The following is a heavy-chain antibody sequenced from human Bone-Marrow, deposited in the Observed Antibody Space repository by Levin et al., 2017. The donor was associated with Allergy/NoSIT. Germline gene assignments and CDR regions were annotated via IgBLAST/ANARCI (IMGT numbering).Heavy chain of an antibody. CDR3: ARAPRTVPSWVLASPDY. J-gene: IGHJ4*02. CDR2: IWYDGSNK. CDR1: GFTFSSYG. Sequence: GESLKISCAASGFTFSSYGMHWVRQAPGKGLEWVAVIWYDGSNKYYADSVKGRFTISRDNSKNTLYLQMNSLRAEDTAVYYCARAPRTVPSWVLASPDYWGQGTLVTVSS. V-gene: IGHV3-33*01. D-gene: IGHD3-3*02.